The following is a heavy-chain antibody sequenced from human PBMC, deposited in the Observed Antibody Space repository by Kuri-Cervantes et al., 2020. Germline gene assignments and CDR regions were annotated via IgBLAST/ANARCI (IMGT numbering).Heavy chain of an antibody. V-gene: IGHV5-51*01. CDR1: GYSFTSYW. D-gene: IGHD1-26*01. CDR3: ARQAEALGELLFDY. CDR2: IYPGDSDT. Sequence: KVSCKGSGYSFTSYWIGWVRQMPGKGLEWMGIIYPGDSDTRYSPSFQGQVTISADKSISTAYLQWSSLKASDTAMYYCARQAEALGELLFDYWGQGTLVTVSS. J-gene: IGHJ4*02.